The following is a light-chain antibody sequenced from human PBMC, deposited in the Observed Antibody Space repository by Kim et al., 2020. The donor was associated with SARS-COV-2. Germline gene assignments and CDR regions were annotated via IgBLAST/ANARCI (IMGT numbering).Light chain of an antibody. V-gene: IGKV3-11*01. CDR3: QHRSNWRVT. CDR1: QSVSSY. Sequence: LSPGERATLSCRASQSVSSYLAWYQQKPGQAPRLLIYDTSDRATGIPARFSGSGSGTDFTLTITSLETEDFAVYYCQHRSNWRVTFGQGTKLEI. CDR2: DTS. J-gene: IGKJ2*01.